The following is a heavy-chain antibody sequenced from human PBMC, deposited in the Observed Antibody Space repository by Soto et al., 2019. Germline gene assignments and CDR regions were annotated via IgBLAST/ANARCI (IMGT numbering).Heavy chain of an antibody. CDR1: GDSVSSNSAA. Sequence: SQTLSLTCAISGDSVSSNSAAWNWIRQSPSRGLEWLGRTYYRSKWYNDYAVSVKSRITINPDTSKNQFSLQLNSVTPEDTAVYYCATFMADGTFYYYGMDVWGQGTTVTVYS. CDR3: ATFMADGTFYYYGMDV. V-gene: IGHV6-1*01. J-gene: IGHJ6*02. CDR2: TYYRSKWYN. D-gene: IGHD6-13*01.